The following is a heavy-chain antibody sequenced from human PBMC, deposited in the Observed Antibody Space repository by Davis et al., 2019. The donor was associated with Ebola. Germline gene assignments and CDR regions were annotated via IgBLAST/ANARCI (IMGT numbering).Heavy chain of an antibody. J-gene: IGHJ6*02. Sequence: SVKVSCKASGGTFSSYAISWVRQAPGQGLEWMGGIIPIFGTANYAQKFQGRVTITADESTSTAYMELSRLRSDDTAVYYCARDSVAVALGGYYYGMDVWGQGTTVTVSS. CDR3: ARDSVAVALGGYYYGMDV. D-gene: IGHD6-19*01. CDR2: IIPIFGTA. CDR1: GGTFSSYA. V-gene: IGHV1-69*13.